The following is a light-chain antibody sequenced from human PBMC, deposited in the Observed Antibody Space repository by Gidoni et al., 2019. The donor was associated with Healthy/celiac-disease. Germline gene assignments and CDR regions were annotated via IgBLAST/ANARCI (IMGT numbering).Light chain of an antibody. Sequence: AIQLTPSPSSLSASVGDRVTITCRASQRISSALDWYPQKPGQAPKLLIYDASSLESGVPSRFSGGGSETDFTLTISSLQREDFATYYCQQFNSYPCSFXXXTKLEIK. CDR3: QQFNSYPCS. CDR1: QRISSA. CDR2: DAS. J-gene: IGKJ2*04. V-gene: IGKV1-13*02.